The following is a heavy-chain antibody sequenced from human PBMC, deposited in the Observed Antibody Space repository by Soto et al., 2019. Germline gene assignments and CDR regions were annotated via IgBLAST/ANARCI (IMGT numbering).Heavy chain of an antibody. CDR1: GGSISSSSYY. CDR2: IYYSGST. CDR3: ARRLYYDSSGFEGGGMDV. V-gene: IGHV4-39*01. D-gene: IGHD3-22*01. J-gene: IGHJ6*02. Sequence: SETLSLTCTVSGGSISSSSYYWGWIRQPPGKRLEWIGSIYYSGSTYYNPSLKNQVTISLDTSKKHFSLKLSSVTAADSAVYYCARRLYYDSSGFEGGGMDVWGQGTTVT.